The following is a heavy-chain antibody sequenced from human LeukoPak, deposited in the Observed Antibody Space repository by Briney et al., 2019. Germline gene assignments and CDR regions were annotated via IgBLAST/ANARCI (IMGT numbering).Heavy chain of an antibody. V-gene: IGHV4-61*02. CDR3: ARRSVVIIPPFYYYYMDV. CDR1: GGSLSSGSYY. CDR2: IYTSGST. D-gene: IGHD3-3*01. Sequence: SQTLSLTCTVSGGSLSSGSYYWSWIRQPAGKRLEWIGRIYTSGSTNYNPSLKSRVTISVDTSKNQFSLKLSSVTAADTAVYYCARRSVVIIPPFYYYYMDVWGKGTTVTVSS. J-gene: IGHJ6*03.